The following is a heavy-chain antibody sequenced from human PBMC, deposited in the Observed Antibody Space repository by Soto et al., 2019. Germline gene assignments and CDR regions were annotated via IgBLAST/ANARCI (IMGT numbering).Heavy chain of an antibody. D-gene: IGHD3-10*01. CDR2: IKQDGSEK. J-gene: IGHJ4*02. CDR1: GFTFSSYR. Sequence: GGSLRLSCAASGFTFSSYRMSWVRQAPGKGLEWAANIKQDGSEKYYVDSVKGRFTISRDNAKNSLYLQMNSLRAEDTAVYYCARVVYGSGSYNADFDYWGQGTLVTVSS. V-gene: IGHV3-7*05. CDR3: ARVVYGSGSYNADFDY.